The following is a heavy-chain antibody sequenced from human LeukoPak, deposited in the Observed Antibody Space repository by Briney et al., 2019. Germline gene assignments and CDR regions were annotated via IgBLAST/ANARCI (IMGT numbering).Heavy chain of an antibody. D-gene: IGHD1-26*01. CDR3: AGYGSYLDAVDF. V-gene: IGHV3-7*01. CDR1: GFTFSNYW. CDR2: INQDGSER. Sequence: PGGSLRLSCAVSGFTFSNYWMSWVRQAPAKGLEWVAYINQDGSERYYVDSMEGRFTISRDNAEKSLFLQMNNLRVEDTALYYCAGYGSYLDAVDFWGQGTLVTVAS. J-gene: IGHJ3*01.